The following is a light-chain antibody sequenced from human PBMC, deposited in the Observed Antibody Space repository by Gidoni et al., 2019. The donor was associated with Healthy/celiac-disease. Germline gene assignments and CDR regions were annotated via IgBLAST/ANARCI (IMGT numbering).Light chain of an antibody. V-gene: IGLV3-1*01. J-gene: IGLJ1*01. CDR2: QDS. CDR1: TLGDKY. CDR3: QAWDSSTRYV. Sequence: SYELTQPPSVSVSPGQTASITCSGDTLGDKYACWYQQKPGQSPVLVIYQDSKRPSGFPERFSGSNAGNTATLTISGTQAMDEADYYGQAWDSSTRYVFGTGTKVTVL.